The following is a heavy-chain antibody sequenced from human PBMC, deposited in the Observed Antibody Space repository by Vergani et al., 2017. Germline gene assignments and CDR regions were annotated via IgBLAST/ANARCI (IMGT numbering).Heavy chain of an antibody. Sequence: QVQLVESGGGVVQPGRSLRLSCAASGFTFSSYAMHWVRQAPGKGLEWVAVISYDGSNKYYADSVKGRFTISRDNSKNTLYLQMNRLRAEDTAVYYCARDLKGSGWYGLFDYWGQGTLVTVSS. CDR3: ARDLKGSGWYGLFDY. CDR1: GFTFSSYA. D-gene: IGHD6-19*01. V-gene: IGHV3-30-3*01. CDR2: ISYDGSNK. J-gene: IGHJ4*02.